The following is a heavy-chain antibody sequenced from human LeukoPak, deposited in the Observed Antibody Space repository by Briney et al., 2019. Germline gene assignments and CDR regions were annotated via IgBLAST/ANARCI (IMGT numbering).Heavy chain of an antibody. CDR3: ASSYCSGGSCYVIDY. J-gene: IGHJ4*02. CDR2: INHSGST. Sequence: MTSETLSLTCAVYGGSFSGYYWSWIRQPPGEGLEWIGEINHSGSTNYNPSLKSRVTISVDTSKNQFSLKLSSVTAADTAVYYCASSYCSGGSCYVIDYWGQGTLVTVSS. V-gene: IGHV4-34*01. D-gene: IGHD2-15*01. CDR1: GGSFSGYY.